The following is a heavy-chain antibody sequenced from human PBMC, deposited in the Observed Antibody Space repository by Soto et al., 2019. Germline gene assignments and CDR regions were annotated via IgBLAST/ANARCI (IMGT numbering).Heavy chain of an antibody. Sequence: QVQLQESGPGLVKPSQTLSLTCTVSGGSISSGDYYWSWIRQPPGKGLEWIGYIYYSGNTYYNPSLKTRVTISVDTSKNQFSLKLSSVTAADTAVYYCVRVGHINWFDPWGQGTLVTVSS. V-gene: IGHV4-30-4*01. CDR1: GGSISSGDYY. J-gene: IGHJ5*02. CDR2: IYYSGNT. CDR3: VRVGHINWFDP. D-gene: IGHD2-21*01.